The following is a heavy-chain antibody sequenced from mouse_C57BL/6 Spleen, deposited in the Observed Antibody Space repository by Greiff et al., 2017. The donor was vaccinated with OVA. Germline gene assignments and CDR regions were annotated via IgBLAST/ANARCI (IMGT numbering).Heavy chain of an antibody. CDR2: ISDGGSYT. CDR3: ARDYDYDPSFAY. D-gene: IGHD2-4*01. J-gene: IGHJ3*01. CDR1: GFTFSSYA. Sequence: EVQRVESGGGLVKPGGSLKLSCAASGFTFSSYAMSWVRQTPEKRLEWVATISDGGSYTYYPDNVKGRFTISRDNAKNNLYLQMSHLKSEDTAMYYCARDYDYDPSFAYWGQGTLVTVSA. V-gene: IGHV5-4*01.